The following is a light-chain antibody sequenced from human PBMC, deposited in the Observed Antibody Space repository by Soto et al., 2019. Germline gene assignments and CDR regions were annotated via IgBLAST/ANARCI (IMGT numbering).Light chain of an antibody. Sequence: DLQMTQSPSSLSASVGDRVTITCRASQSISNYLNWYQQRPGKAPKLLIYAASSLQSGVPSRFSGSGSGTDFTLTISSLQPEDFATYYCQHSYSTPPAFGQGTKVESK. V-gene: IGKV1-39*01. J-gene: IGKJ1*01. CDR2: AAS. CDR1: QSISNY. CDR3: QHSYSTPPA.